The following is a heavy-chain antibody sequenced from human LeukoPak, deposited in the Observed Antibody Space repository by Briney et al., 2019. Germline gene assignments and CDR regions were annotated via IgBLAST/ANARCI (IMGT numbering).Heavy chain of an antibody. J-gene: IGHJ6*03. Sequence: ASVKVSCKASGGSFSGYAISWVRQAPGQGLEWMGRITPVFATANYAQKFQGRLTVTADKSTTTAYMDLSSLRFEDTAVYYCAREVGAVGSHYYYYMDVWGNGTTVTVSS. CDR1: GGSFSGYA. V-gene: IGHV1-69*06. CDR3: AREVGAVGSHYYYYMDV. D-gene: IGHD3-16*01. CDR2: ITPVFATA.